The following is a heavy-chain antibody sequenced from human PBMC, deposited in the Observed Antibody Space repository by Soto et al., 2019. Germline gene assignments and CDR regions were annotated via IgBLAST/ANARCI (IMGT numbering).Heavy chain of an antibody. CDR1: GDSIGSSPYY. Sequence: SETLSLTCAFSGDSIGSSPYYWGWIRQPPGKGLEWIGNIYHTGSAYYNPSLTSRLTMSADMSNNQFSLKLYSLTAAYTAVYFCASRRGDSSWFDFLGQGTLVTV. CDR3: ASRRGDSSWFDF. CDR2: IYHTGSA. V-gene: IGHV4-39*01. J-gene: IGHJ4*02. D-gene: IGHD6-13*01.